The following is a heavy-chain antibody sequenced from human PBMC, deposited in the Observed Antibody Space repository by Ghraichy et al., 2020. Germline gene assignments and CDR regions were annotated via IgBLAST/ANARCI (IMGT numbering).Heavy chain of an antibody. CDR2: ISGEGHTT. D-gene: IGHD1-26*01. CDR1: GFSFGSHA. Sequence: GGSLRLSCPASGFSFGSHALNWVRQAPGKGLDWVSVISGEGHTTYYADSVKGRFSISRDNSKNTLFLQMNSLRAEDTAVYYCAKDKGVVGASRRAFDIWGQRAMVIVP. CDR3: AKDKGVVGASRRAFDI. J-gene: IGHJ3*02. V-gene: IGHV3-23*01.